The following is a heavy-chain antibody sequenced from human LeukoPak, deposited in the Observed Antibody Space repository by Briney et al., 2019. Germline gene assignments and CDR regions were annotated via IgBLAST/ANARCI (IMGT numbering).Heavy chain of an antibody. CDR2: INHSGST. D-gene: IGHD3-22*01. Sequence: SETLSLTCAVYGGSFSGYYWSWIRQPPGKGLEWIGEINHSGSTNYNPSLKSRVTISVDTSKNQFPLKLSSVTAADTAVYYCARIITTYYYYGMDVWGQGTTVTVSS. CDR3: ARIITTYYYYGMDV. V-gene: IGHV4-34*01. CDR1: GGSFSGYY. J-gene: IGHJ6*02.